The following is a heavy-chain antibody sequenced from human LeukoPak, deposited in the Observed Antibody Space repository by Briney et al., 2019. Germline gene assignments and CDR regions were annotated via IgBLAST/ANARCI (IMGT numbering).Heavy chain of an antibody. CDR3: ARGGYYYDSSGYYPSFYYYYYMDV. CDR1: GGSFSGYY. J-gene: IGHJ6*03. V-gene: IGHV4-34*01. D-gene: IGHD3-22*01. Sequence: PSETLSLTCAVYGGSFSGYYWSWIRQPPGKGLEWIGEINHSGSTNYNPSLKSRVTISVDTSKNQFSLKLRSVTAADTAVYYCARGGYYYDSSGYYPSFYYYYYMDVWGKGTTVTVSS. CDR2: INHSGST.